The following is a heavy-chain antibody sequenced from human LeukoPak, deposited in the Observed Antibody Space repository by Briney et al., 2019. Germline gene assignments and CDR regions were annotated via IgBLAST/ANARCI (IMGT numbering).Heavy chain of an antibody. V-gene: IGHV4-59*01. CDR2: IYYSGST. J-gene: IGHJ4*02. CDR3: ARDAALGYFDY. D-gene: IGHD6-6*01. Sequence: SETLSLTCTVSGGSISSYYWSWIRQPPGKGLEWIGYIYYSGSTNYNPSLKSRVTISVDTSKNQFSLKLSSVTAADTAVYYCARDAALGYFDYWGQGTLVTVSS. CDR1: GGSISSYY.